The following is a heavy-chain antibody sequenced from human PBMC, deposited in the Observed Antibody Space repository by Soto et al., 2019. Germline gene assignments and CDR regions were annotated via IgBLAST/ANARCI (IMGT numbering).Heavy chain of an antibody. CDR2: IYSGGST. V-gene: IGHV3-66*01. J-gene: IGHJ6*03. CDR1: GFTVSSNY. Sequence: PGGSLRLSCAASGFTVSSNYMSWVRQAPGKGLEWVSVIYSGGSTYYADSVKGRFTISRDNSKNTLYLQMNSLRAEDTAVYYCATQTGKGLLWFGEFNYYYYMDVWGKGTTVTVSS. CDR3: ATQTGKGLLWFGEFNYYYYMDV. D-gene: IGHD3-10*01.